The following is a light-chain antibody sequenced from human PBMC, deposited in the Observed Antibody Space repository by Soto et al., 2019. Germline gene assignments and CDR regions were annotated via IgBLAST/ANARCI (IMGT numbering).Light chain of an antibody. J-gene: IGKJ1*01. V-gene: IGKV1-39*01. CDR2: DAS. CDR1: QYIGNC. Sequence: DIQMTQSPSSLSASVGDTVTVTCRASQYIGNCLNWYQQKPGKAPKLLIYDASSLQSGVPSRFSGSGSGIDFTLTISSLQPEDFATYYCQQSYSISWTFGQGTRVEIK. CDR3: QQSYSISWT.